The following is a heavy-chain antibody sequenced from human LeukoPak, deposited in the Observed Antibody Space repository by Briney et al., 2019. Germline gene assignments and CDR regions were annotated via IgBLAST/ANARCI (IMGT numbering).Heavy chain of an antibody. D-gene: IGHD2-15*01. J-gene: IGHJ4*02. CDR2: VTTRSTYT. CDR3: ARHRGYCSGGTCAAYYFDF. CDR1: GFTFSGFY. Sequence: GGSLRLSCAASGFTFSGFYTSWIRQAPGKGLECVSYVTTRSTYTDCADSVRGRFIISRDNAKNSLYLQMNSLRAEDTAVYYCARHRGYCSGGTCAAYYFDFWGQGTLVTVSS. V-gene: IGHV3-11*03.